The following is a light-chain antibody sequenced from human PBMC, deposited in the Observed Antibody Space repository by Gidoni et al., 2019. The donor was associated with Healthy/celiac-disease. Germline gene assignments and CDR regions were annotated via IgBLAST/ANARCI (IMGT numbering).Light chain of an antibody. Sequence: AIQLTQSPSSLSASVGDRVTITCRASQGIRNDLGWYQQKPGKAPKLLIYAASSLQSGVPSRFTGSGSGTDFTLTISSLQPEDFATYYCLQDYNYPLTFXGXTKVEIK. CDR2: AAS. V-gene: IGKV1-6*01. CDR3: LQDYNYPLT. CDR1: QGIRND. J-gene: IGKJ4*01.